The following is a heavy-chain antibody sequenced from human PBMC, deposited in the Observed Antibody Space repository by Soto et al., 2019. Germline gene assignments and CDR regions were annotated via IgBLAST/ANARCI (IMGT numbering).Heavy chain of an antibody. CDR2: IYHSGST. CDR1: GGSISSGGYS. D-gene: IGHD3-10*01. Sequence: PSETLSLTCAVSGGSISSGGYSWSWVRQPPGKGLEWIGYIYHSGSTYYNPSLKSRVTISVDRSKNQFSLKLSSVTAADTAVYYCARVCKGYGNYGRLYYFDYWGQGTLVTVSS. J-gene: IGHJ4*02. V-gene: IGHV4-30-2*01. CDR3: ARVCKGYGNYGRLYYFDY.